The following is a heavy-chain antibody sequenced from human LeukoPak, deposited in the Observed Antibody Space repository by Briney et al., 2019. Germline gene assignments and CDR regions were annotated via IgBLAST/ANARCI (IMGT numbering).Heavy chain of an antibody. CDR2: IRNDGGYR. J-gene: IGHJ4*02. D-gene: IGHD5-18*01. CDR1: GLTFRKSG. CDR3: ARVPTNSYGFGQ. Sequence: PGGSLRLSCAVSGLTFRKSGIHWVRQAPGKGLEWVTFIRNDGGYRTYADSVKGRFTVSRDNSKNTLYLQMNSLTVEDTAVYYCARVPTNSYGFGQWGQGSLVTVSS. V-gene: IGHV3-30*02.